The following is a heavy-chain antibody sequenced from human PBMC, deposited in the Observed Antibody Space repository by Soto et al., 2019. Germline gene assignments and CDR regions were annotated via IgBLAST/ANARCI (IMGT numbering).Heavy chain of an antibody. CDR1: GFSFGSHA. V-gene: IGHV3-30*04. J-gene: IGHJ5*02. Sequence: QVQLVESGGGVVQTGTSLRLSCVASGFSFGSHAMHWVRQAPGKGLQWVAVISYHGVNKYYTDSVRGRFTVSRDNSKNTVYLQVDSLRSEDTCVYHCLRGGYLQNPGSDAWGQGTLVTVSS. CDR2: ISYHGVNK. D-gene: IGHD5-18*01. CDR3: LRGGYLQNPGSDA.